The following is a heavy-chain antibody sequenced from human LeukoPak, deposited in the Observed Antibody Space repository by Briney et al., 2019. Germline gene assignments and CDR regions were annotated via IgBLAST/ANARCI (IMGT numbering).Heavy chain of an antibody. Sequence: GGSLRLSCAASGFTVSSNYMSWVRQAPGKGLEWVSVIYSGGSTYYADAVKGRFTISRDNSKDTLYLQMDSLRAEDTAVYYCAKGSGSSCYSPCDYWGQGILVTVSS. V-gene: IGHV3-53*01. J-gene: IGHJ4*02. CDR1: GFTVSSNY. CDR3: AKGSGSSCYSPCDY. D-gene: IGHD2-15*01. CDR2: IYSGGST.